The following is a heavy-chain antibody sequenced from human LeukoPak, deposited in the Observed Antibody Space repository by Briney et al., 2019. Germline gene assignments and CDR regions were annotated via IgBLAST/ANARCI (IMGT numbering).Heavy chain of an antibody. Sequence: PSETLSLTCTVSGGSISSYYWSWIRQPPGKGLEWIGYIYYSGTTNYNPSLKSRDTISVDTSKNQFSLKLSSVTAADTAVYYCARRGSGTYFLDYWGQGTLVTVSS. D-gene: IGHD1-26*01. CDR3: ARRGSGTYFLDY. V-gene: IGHV4-59*08. CDR2: IYYSGTT. J-gene: IGHJ4*02. CDR1: GGSISSYY.